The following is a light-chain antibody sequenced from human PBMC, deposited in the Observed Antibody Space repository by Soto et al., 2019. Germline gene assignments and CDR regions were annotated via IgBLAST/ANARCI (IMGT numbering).Light chain of an antibody. J-gene: IGLJ1*01. CDR3: QSYDSSLSGYV. CDR2: GNS. CDR1: SSIGAGYD. V-gene: IGLV1-40*01. Sequence: QSVLTQPPSVSGAPGQRVTISCTGSSSIGAGYDVHWYQQLPGTAPKLLIYGNSNRPSGVPDRFSGSKSGTSVSLAITGLQAEDEADYYCQSYDSSLSGYVFGTGTKVTVL.